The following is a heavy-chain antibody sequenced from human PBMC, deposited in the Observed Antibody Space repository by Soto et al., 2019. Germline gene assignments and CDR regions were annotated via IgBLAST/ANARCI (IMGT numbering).Heavy chain of an antibody. CDR3: ATLGYYDILTGYWVTPGKYYFDY. Sequence: ASVKVSCKVSGYTLTEVSMHWVRQAPGKGLEWMGGFDPEVGETIYAQMFQGRVTMTEDISTDTAYMELSSLRSDETAVYYCATLGYYDILTGYWVTPGKYYFDYWGQGGLVTVS. D-gene: IGHD3-9*01. CDR2: FDPEVGET. V-gene: IGHV1-24*01. CDR1: GYTLTEVS. J-gene: IGHJ4*02.